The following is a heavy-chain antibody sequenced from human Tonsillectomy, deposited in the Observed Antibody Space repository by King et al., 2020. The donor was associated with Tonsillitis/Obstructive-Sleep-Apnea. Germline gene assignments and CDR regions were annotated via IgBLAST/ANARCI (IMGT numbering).Heavy chain of an antibody. J-gene: IGHJ6*03. CDR1: GFTFSSYE. V-gene: IGHV3-48*03. Sequence: VQLVESGGGLVQPGGSLRLSCAASGFTFSSYEMNWVRQAPGKGLEWLSYISSSGDTIYYADSVKGRFTISRDNAKNSLYLQMNRLRAEDTAVYYCARVGYDFWSGNYTYYMDVWGRGTPVTVSS. CDR3: ARVGYDFWSGNYTYYMDV. D-gene: IGHD3-3*01. CDR2: ISSSGDTI.